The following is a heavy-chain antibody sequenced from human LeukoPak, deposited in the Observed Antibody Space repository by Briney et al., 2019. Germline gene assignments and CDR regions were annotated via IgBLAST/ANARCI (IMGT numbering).Heavy chain of an antibody. Sequence: ARSMTLSCAAFGSIFDAYAMHWVRHAPGQGHDRLAGISPNSGSIGYADSVKGRFTISRDNAKNCLYLQMNSVRAEDMALYYCAKGMYSGYDLGDYYFDYWGQGTLVTVSS. J-gene: IGHJ4*02. CDR1: GSIFDAYA. D-gene: IGHD5-12*01. V-gene: IGHV3-9*03. CDR2: ISPNSGSI. CDR3: AKGMYSGYDLGDYYFDY.